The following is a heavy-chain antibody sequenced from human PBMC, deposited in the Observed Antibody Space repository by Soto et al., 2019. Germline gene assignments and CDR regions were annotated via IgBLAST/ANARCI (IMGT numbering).Heavy chain of an antibody. D-gene: IGHD2-2*01. V-gene: IGHV3-30-3*01. J-gene: IGHJ4*02. CDR1: GFTFSSYA. CDR3: ARGPSSLTRFDY. CDR2: ISYDGSNK. Sequence: GGSLRLSCAASGFTFSSYAMHWVRQAPGKGLEWVVAISYDGSNKYYADSVKGRFTISRDNSKNTLYLQMNSLRAEGTAVYYCARGPSSLTRFDYWGQGTLVTVSS.